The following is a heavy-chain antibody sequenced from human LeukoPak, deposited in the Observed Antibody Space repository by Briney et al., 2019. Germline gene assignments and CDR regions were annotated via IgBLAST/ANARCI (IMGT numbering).Heavy chain of an antibody. D-gene: IGHD3-3*01. V-gene: IGHV1-18*01. J-gene: IGHJ6*03. CDR2: ISAYNGNT. CDR3: ARAYEIFGVVTYYYYYYMDV. Sequence: TSVKVSCKASGYTFTSYGISWVRQAPGQGLEWMGWISAYNGNTNYAQKLQGRVTMTTDTSTSTAYMELRSLRSDDTAVYYCARAYEIFGVVTYYYYYYMDVWGKGTTVTVSS. CDR1: GYTFTSYG.